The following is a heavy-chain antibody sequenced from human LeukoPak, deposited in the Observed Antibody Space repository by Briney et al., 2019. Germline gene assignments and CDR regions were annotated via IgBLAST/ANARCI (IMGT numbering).Heavy chain of an antibody. Sequence: SETLSLTCTVSGGSISSYYWSWIRQPPGKGLEWIGYIYYSGSTNYNPSLKSRVTISVDTSKNQFSLKLSSVTAADTAVYYCARGILGSGWLYFDYWGQGTLATVSS. D-gene: IGHD6-19*01. CDR2: IYYSGST. J-gene: IGHJ4*02. V-gene: IGHV4-59*08. CDR3: ARGILGSGWLYFDY. CDR1: GGSISSYY.